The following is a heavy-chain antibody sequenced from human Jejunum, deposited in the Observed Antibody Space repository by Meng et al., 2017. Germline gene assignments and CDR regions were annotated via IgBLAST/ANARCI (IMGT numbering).Heavy chain of an antibody. CDR2: LSYDGSAE. CDR1: GIDFSYYA. Sequence: VQLVEFGGGRVQPGRSLRLSCAASGIDFSYYAMHWVRQAPGKGLEWVAILSYDGSAELYADSVKGRFTISRDNSKNTLYLQMNSLRGEDTALYYCARDHYSNYSPQFDYWGQGTLVTASS. CDR3: ARDHYSNYSPQFDY. V-gene: IGHV3-30*01. D-gene: IGHD4-11*01. J-gene: IGHJ4*02.